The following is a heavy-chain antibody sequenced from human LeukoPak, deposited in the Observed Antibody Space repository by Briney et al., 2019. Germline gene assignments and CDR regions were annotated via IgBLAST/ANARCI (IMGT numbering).Heavy chain of an antibody. CDR1: GFTFDDYA. D-gene: IGHD3-10*01. CDR3: AKEGVRGVYFDY. CDR2: ISWSSGSI. Sequence: PGRSLRLSCAASGFTFDDYAMHWVRQAPGKGLEWVSGISWSSGSIGYADSVKGRFTISRDNAKNSLYLQMNSLRAEDTALYYCAKEGVRGVYFDYWGQGTLVTVSS. V-gene: IGHV3-9*01. J-gene: IGHJ4*02.